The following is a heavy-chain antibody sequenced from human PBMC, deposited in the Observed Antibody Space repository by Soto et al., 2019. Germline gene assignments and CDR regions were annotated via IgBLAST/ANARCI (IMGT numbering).Heavy chain of an antibody. J-gene: IGHJ3*02. CDR2: IYHSGST. V-gene: IGHV4-4*02. Sequence: SETLSLACAVWSDSIGRSYWWRWVRQLPGKGLEWIGEIYHSGSTIYNPSLQSRVTLSVDKSKNEFPLKMSSVTAADTAVYYCTSKFGQLLDDAFDIWGQGTMVTVS. D-gene: IGHD3-10*01. CDR3: TSKFGQLLDDAFDI. CDR1: SDSIGRSYW.